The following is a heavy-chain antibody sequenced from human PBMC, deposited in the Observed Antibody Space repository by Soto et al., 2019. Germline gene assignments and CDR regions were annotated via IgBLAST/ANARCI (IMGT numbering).Heavy chain of an antibody. D-gene: IGHD3-22*01. CDR2: ISHSGST. V-gene: IGHV4-59*01. CDR3: ARDDTTGGFDF. Sequence: PSETLSLTCTVSGDSISRFYWNWIRQPPGKGLEWIGHISHSGSTKYNPSLQSRVTISADTSKNQFSLKLSSVTAADTAVYYCARDDTTGGFDFWGQGTLVTVSS. CDR1: GDSISRFY. J-gene: IGHJ4*02.